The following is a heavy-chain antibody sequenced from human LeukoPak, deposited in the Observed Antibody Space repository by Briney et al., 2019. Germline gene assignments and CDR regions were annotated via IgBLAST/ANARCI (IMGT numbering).Heavy chain of an antibody. V-gene: IGHV4-39*07. CDR3: AREWTTWGAFDI. CDR2: IYYTGST. CDR1: GGSISSRTYY. J-gene: IGHJ3*02. D-gene: IGHD2/OR15-2a*01. Sequence: PSETLSLTCTVSGGSISSRTYYWGWIRQPPGKGLEWIGSIYYTGSTFYDPSLKSRVTISVDTSKYQFSMKLSSVTAADAAVYFCAREWTTWGAFDIWGQGTMVTVSS.